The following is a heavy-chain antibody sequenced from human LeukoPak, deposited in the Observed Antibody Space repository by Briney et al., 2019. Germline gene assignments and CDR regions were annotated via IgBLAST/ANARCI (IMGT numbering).Heavy chain of an antibody. Sequence: PGGSLRLSCAASGFTFSNYGMHWVRQAPGKGLEWVAIIWYDGSNKNYADSVKGRFTISRDNSKNTLYLQMNSLRAEDTAVYYCAKDAPYSLDYWGQGTLVTVSS. CDR3: AKDAPYSLDY. CDR2: IWYDGSNK. CDR1: GFTFSNYG. D-gene: IGHD2-15*01. J-gene: IGHJ4*02. V-gene: IGHV3-33*06.